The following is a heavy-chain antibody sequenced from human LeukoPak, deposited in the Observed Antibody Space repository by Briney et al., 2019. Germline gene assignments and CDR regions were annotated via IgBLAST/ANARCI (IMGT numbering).Heavy chain of an antibody. D-gene: IGHD3-10*01. CDR1: GFTFSSYS. CDR3: ARSSGDWGRPEYSDY. J-gene: IGHJ4*02. V-gene: IGHV3-48*02. Sequence: GGSLRLSCAASGFTFSSYSMNWVRQAPGKGLEWVSYISSSSSTIYYADSVKGRFTISRDNAKNSLYLQMNSLRDEDTAVYYCARSSGDWGRPEYSDYWGQGILVTVSS. CDR2: ISSSSSTI.